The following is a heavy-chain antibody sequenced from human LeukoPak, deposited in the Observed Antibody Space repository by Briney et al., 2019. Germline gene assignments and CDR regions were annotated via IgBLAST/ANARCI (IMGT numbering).Heavy chain of an antibody. Sequence: PGGSLRLSCAASGFTFSSYAMHWVRQAPGKGLEWVAVISYDGSNKYYADSVKGRFTISRDNSKNTLYLQMNSLRAEDTAVYYCARDALGGSGSPHFDYWGQGTLVIVSS. CDR2: ISYDGSNK. CDR1: GFTFSSYA. V-gene: IGHV3-30*04. J-gene: IGHJ4*02. D-gene: IGHD3-10*01. CDR3: ARDALGGSGSPHFDY.